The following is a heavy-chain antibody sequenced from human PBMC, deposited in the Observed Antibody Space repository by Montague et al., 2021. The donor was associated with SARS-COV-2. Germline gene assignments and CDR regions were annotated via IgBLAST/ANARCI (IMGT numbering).Heavy chain of an antibody. Sequence: SETLSLTCAVHGGSFSTYSWNWIRQPPGKGLEWIGEIHHGGSTNYNPSLKSRVTISADTSKNQFSLKLTSVAAADTAVYYCARLGDGVVPSPILGVGPYYSYYYRTSGAKVPRSPSP. D-gene: IGHD3-10*01. CDR3: ARLGDGVVPSPILGVGPYYSYYYRTS. CDR2: IHHGGST. J-gene: IGHJ6*03. CDR1: GGSFSTYS. V-gene: IGHV4-34*01.